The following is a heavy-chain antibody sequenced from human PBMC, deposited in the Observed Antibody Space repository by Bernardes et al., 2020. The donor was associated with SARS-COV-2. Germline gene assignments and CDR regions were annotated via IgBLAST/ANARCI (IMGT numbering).Heavy chain of an antibody. Sequence: GGSLRLSCAASGFTFRSYSMHWVRQAPGKGLEWISYINNNGDIMYYADSVKGRFTISRDNADNSMYLQMNSLRDDDTAVYYCARRGVIRGLTSYDYGVDVWGQGTSVTVSS. D-gene: IGHD3-10*01. CDR1: GFTFRSYS. J-gene: IGHJ6*02. CDR2: INNNGDIM. CDR3: ARRGVIRGLTSYDYGVDV. V-gene: IGHV3-48*02.